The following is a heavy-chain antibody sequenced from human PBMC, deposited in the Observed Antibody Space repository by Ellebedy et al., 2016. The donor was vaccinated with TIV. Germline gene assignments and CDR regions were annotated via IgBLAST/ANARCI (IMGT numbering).Heavy chain of an antibody. CDR3: ANRGHSIGWFAD. D-gene: IGHD3-22*01. J-gene: IGHJ5*02. Sequence: PGGSLRLSRATSAFTFSDYAIRWVRQPPGKGLEWVSTICGSGESTFAADSVKGRFTISRDFSKRTVYLQMNSLRVEDTAVYFCANRGHSIGWFADWGQGTLVTVSS. CDR2: ICGSGEST. V-gene: IGHV3-23*01. CDR1: AFTFSDYA.